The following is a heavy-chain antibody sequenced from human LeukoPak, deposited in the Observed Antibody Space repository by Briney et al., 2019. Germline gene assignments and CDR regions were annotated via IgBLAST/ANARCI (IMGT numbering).Heavy chain of an antibody. Sequence: VASVKVSCKASGYAFTSYGISWVRQAPGQGLEWMGWISAYNGNTNYAQKLQGRVTMTTDTSTSTAYMELRSLRSDDTAVYYCARDARGVPAAMASGLIWGVDVWGKGTTVTVSS. CDR1: GYAFTSYG. J-gene: IGHJ6*04. D-gene: IGHD2-2*01. CDR3: ARDARGVPAAMASGLIWGVDV. CDR2: ISAYNGNT. V-gene: IGHV1-18*01.